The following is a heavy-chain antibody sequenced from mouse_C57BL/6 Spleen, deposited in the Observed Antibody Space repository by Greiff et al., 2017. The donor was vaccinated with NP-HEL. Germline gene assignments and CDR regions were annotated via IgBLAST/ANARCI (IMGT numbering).Heavy chain of an antibody. D-gene: IGHD1-1*01. Sequence: QVHVKQPGAELVKPGASVKLSCKASGYPFTSYWMHWVKQRPGQGLAWIGMIHPNSGSTNYNEKFKSKATLTVDKSSSTAYMQLSSLTSEDSAVDYCARSEISTDGGFAYWGQGTLVTVSA. V-gene: IGHV1-64*01. CDR2: IHPNSGST. CDR3: ARSEISTDGGFAY. J-gene: IGHJ3*01. CDR1: GYPFTSYW.